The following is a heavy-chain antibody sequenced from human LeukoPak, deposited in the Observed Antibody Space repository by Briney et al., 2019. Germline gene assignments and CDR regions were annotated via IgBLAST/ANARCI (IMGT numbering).Heavy chain of an antibody. CDR2: INHSGST. CDR1: GGSFSGYY. V-gene: IGHV4-34*01. D-gene: IGHD2-2*01. CDR3: ARGPCSTSCHRSWYFDY. Sequence: PSETLSLTCAVYGGSFSGYYWTWIRQPPGKGLEWIGEINHSGSTTYKPSLKSRVTILVDTSKNHFSLRLTSVTAADTAVYYCARGPCSTSCHRSWYFDYWGQGTLVTVSS. J-gene: IGHJ4*02.